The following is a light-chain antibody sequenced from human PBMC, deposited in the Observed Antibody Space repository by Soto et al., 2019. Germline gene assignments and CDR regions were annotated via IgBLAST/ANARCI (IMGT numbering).Light chain of an antibody. CDR1: TRDVGSYTL. CDR2: EGN. CDR3: CSYAGTSSWL. J-gene: IGLJ3*02. Sequence: QSALTQPASVSGSPGQSITISCLGTTRDVGSYTLVSWYQQHPGKAPKIIIYEGNKRPSGVSNRFSGSKSCNTASLTISGLQAEDGAEYYFCSYAGTSSWLFGGATKLTVL. V-gene: IGLV2-23*01.